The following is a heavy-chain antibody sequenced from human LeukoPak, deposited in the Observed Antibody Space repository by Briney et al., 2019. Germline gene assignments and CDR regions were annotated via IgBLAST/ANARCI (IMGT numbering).Heavy chain of an antibody. V-gene: IGHV3-23*01. CDR2: ISGSDGST. D-gene: IGHD3-10*01. CDR1: GFTFSSYA. J-gene: IGHJ4*02. Sequence: QPGGSLRLSCAASGFTFSSYAMSWVHQAPGKGLEWVSAISGSDGSTYYGDSVEGRFTISRDNSKNTLYLQMNRLRAEDTAVYYCAKHEGSSGSYCHFHYWGQGTLVTVSS. CDR3: AKHEGSSGSYCHFHY.